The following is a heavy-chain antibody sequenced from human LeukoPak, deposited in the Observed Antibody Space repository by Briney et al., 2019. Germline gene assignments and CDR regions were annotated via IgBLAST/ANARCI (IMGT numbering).Heavy chain of an antibody. Sequence: PGGSLRLSCAASGFTFSSYSMNWVRQAPGKGLEWVAVISYDGSNKYYADSVKGRFTISRDNSKNTLYLQMNSLRAEDTAVYYCARESSLQQLPNLYYFDYWGQGTLVTVSS. CDR1: GFTFSSYS. D-gene: IGHD6-13*01. J-gene: IGHJ4*02. CDR2: ISYDGSNK. V-gene: IGHV3-30*04. CDR3: ARESSLQQLPNLYYFDY.